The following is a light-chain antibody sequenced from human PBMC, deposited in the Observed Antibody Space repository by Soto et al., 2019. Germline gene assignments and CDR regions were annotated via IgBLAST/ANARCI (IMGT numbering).Light chain of an antibody. CDR2: DAS. CDR3: QQCRNWPLT. V-gene: IGKV3-15*01. Sequence: EIVMTQSTATLSVSPGEGATLSCKASQNVYNNLAWYQQRRGQPPRLLIYDASTRATGISARFSGSGYGTEFTLTISSLQSEDFAVYVCQQCRNWPLTFCGGTKVEIK. CDR1: QNVYNN. J-gene: IGKJ4*01.